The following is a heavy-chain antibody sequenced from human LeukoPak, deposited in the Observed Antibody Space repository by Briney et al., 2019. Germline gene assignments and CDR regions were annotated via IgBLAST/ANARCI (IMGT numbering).Heavy chain of an antibody. D-gene: IGHD4/OR15-4a*01. Sequence: SETPSLTCTVSGGSISSSSYYWGWIRQPPGKGLEWIGSIYYSGSTYCNPSLKSRVTISVDTSKNQFSLKLSSVTAADTAVYYCATPTGVRLLDAFDIWGQGTMVTVSS. V-gene: IGHV4-39*05. J-gene: IGHJ3*02. CDR3: ATPTGVRLLDAFDI. CDR2: IYYSGST. CDR1: GGSISSSSYY.